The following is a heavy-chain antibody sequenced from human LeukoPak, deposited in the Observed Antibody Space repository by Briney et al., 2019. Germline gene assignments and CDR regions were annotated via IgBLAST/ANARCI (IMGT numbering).Heavy chain of an antibody. V-gene: IGHV3-21*01. Sequence: GGSLRLSCAASGFTFSSYSMTWVRQAPGKGLEWVSSISSTGSYIYYADSVKGRFTISRDGATNSLYLQMNSLRAEDTAVYYCARLSLGGPDYWGQGTLVTVSS. CDR2: ISSTGSYI. CDR3: ARLSLGGPDY. J-gene: IGHJ4*02. CDR1: GFTFSSYS.